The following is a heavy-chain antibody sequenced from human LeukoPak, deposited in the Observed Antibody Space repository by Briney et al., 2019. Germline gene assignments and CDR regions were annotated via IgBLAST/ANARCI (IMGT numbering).Heavy chain of an antibody. J-gene: IGHJ6*03. Sequence: GGSLRLSCAASGFTFSSYGMHWVRQASGKGLEWVGRIRSKANSYATACAASVKGRFTISRDDSKNTAYLQMNSLKTEDTAVYYCTRQDWNDYYMDVWGKGTTVTVSS. CDR3: TRQDWNDYYMDV. V-gene: IGHV3-73*01. D-gene: IGHD1-1*01. CDR1: GFTFSSYG. CDR2: IRSKANSYAT.